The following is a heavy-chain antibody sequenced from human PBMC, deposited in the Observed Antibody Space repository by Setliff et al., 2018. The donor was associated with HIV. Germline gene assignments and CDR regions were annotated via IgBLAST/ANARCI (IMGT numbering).Heavy chain of an antibody. CDR2: ISYSGTT. D-gene: IGHD6-13*01. V-gene: IGHV4-39*07. CDR1: GGSISSSSYY. J-gene: IGHJ1*01. CDR3: ARVPTSSWYVTTQRTKEYFHH. Sequence: PSETLSLTCSVSGGSISSSSYYWGWIRQPPGKGLEWIGFISYSGTTYYNPSLRSRVTVSVDTSRNQFSLRLSSVTAADTAIYYCARVPTSSWYVTTQRTKEYFHHWGQGTLVTVSS.